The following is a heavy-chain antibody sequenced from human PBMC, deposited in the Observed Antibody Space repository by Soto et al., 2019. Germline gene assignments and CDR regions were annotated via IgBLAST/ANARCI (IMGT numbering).Heavy chain of an antibody. D-gene: IGHD6-13*01. J-gene: IGHJ5*02. V-gene: IGHV1-18*01. CDR1: GNTFTSYG. Sequence: QVQLVQSGAEVKKPGASVKVSCKASGNTFTSYGISWVRQSPGQGLEWMGWISAYNGNTNNAQKFQGRVAVTTDTSTSTDYMELMNLRSDDTAVYYCARTSGYSSTDNWFDPWGQGTLVTVSS. CDR3: ARTSGYSSTDNWFDP. CDR2: ISAYNGNT.